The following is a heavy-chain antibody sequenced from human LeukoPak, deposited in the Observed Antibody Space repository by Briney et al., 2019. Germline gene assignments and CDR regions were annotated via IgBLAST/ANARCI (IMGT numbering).Heavy chain of an antibody. V-gene: IGHV1-3*01. Sequence: ASVKVSCKASGYTFTSHAMHWVRQAPGQRLEWMGWINAGNGNTKYSQKFQGRVTITRDTSASTAYMELSRLRSEDTAVYYCARDPCSSSSCYYNWFDPWGQGTLVTVSS. J-gene: IGHJ5*02. CDR1: GYTFTSHA. CDR2: INAGNGNT. D-gene: IGHD2-2*01. CDR3: ARDPCSSSSCYYNWFDP.